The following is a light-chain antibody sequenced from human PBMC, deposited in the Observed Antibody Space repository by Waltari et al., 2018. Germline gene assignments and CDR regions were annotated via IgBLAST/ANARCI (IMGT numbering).Light chain of an antibody. Sequence: DIQITSSPTSLSASAGDRVTITCRASQSISSYLNWYHQKPGKAPKVLIYAASSLQSGVPSRFSGSGSGTDFTLTISSLQPEDFATYYCQQSYSIPRTFGPGTKVDIK. CDR3: QQSYSIPRT. V-gene: IGKV1-39*01. CDR2: AAS. J-gene: IGKJ3*01. CDR1: QSISSY.